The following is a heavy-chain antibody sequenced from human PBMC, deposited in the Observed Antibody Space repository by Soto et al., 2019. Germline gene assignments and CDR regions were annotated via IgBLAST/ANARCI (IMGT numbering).Heavy chain of an antibody. CDR2: ISAYNGNT. Sequence: QVQLVQSGAEVKKPGASVKVSCKASGYTFTSYGISWVRQAPGQGLEWMGWISAYNGNTNYAQKLQGRVTMTTDTSTSTAYMELRSLRSDDTAVYDCARDLGSSSWAYDYYYYGMDVWGQGTTVTVSS. V-gene: IGHV1-18*01. J-gene: IGHJ6*02. CDR1: GYTFTSYG. D-gene: IGHD6-13*01. CDR3: ARDLGSSSWAYDYYYYGMDV.